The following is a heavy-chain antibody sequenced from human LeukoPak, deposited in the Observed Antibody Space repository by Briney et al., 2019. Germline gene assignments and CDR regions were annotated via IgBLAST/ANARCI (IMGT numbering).Heavy chain of an antibody. CDR1: GFIFDDYA. CDR3: AKGRSGGNCYPDY. V-gene: IGHV3-9*01. Sequence: GGSLRLSCAASGFIFDDYAMHWVRQAPGKGLEWVSGISWNSGSIGYADSVKGRFTISRDNAKNSLYLQMNSLRAEDTALYYCAKGRSGGNCYPDYWGQGTLVTVSS. CDR2: ISWNSGSI. J-gene: IGHJ4*02. D-gene: IGHD2-15*01.